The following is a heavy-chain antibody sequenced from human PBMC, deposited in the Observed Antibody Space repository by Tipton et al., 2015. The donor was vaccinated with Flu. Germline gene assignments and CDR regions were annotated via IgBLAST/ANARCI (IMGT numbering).Heavy chain of an antibody. CDR1: GGSISSSNW. D-gene: IGHD1-26*01. J-gene: IGHJ6*02. Sequence: GLVKPSGTLSLTCAVSGGSISSSNWWSWVRQPPGKGLEWIGEIYHSGSTNYNPSLKSRVTISVDKSKNQFSLKLSSVTAADTAVYYCASYRGATPWYCYYGMDVWGQGTTVTVSS. CDR3: ASYRGATPWYCYYGMDV. V-gene: IGHV4-4*02. CDR2: IYHSGST.